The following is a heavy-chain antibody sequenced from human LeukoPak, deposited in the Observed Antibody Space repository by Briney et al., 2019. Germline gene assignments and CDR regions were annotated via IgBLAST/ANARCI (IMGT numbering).Heavy chain of an antibody. CDR1: GYSISSGYY. D-gene: IGHD2-2*01. Sequence: PSETLSLTCTVSGYSISSGYYWGWIRQPPGKGLEWIGSIYHSGSTYYNPSLKSRVTISVDTSKNQFSLKLSSVTAADTAVYYCARVVPAAINYYYYYMDVWGKATTVTVSS. CDR2: IYHSGST. V-gene: IGHV4-38-2*02. CDR3: ARVVPAAINYYYYYMDV. J-gene: IGHJ6*03.